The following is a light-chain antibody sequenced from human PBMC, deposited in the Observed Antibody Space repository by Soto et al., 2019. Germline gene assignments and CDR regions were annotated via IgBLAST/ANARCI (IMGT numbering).Light chain of an antibody. V-gene: IGKV3-11*01. J-gene: IGKJ2*01. CDR3: QQRSNWPYT. Sequence: EIVLTQSPATLSLSPGQRATLSCRASQSIKTYLAWFQQKPGQAPRRLIYDASNRAAGIPARFRGSGSGTDFTLTISSLEPEDFAVYYCQQRSNWPYTFGQGTKLEIK. CDR1: QSIKTY. CDR2: DAS.